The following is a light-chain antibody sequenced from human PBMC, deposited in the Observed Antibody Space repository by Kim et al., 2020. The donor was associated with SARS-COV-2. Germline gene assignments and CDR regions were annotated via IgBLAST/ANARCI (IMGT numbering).Light chain of an antibody. CDR2: AAA. V-gene: IGKV1-39*01. CDR3: HQSYSAPGT. CDR1: QTISSY. J-gene: IGKJ4*01. Sequence: ASVGDRVTITCRASQTISSYLNWYQQKPGKAPKLLIYAAANLHRGVPSRFSGSGYGTDFTLTINSLHPEDFATYYCHQSYSAPGTFGGGTKVDIK.